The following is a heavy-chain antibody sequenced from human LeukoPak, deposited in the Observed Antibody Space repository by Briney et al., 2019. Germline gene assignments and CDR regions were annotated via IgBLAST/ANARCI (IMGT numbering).Heavy chain of an antibody. J-gene: IGHJ2*01. D-gene: IGHD3-22*01. CDR1: GGTFSSYA. Sequence: SVKVSCKASGGTFSSYAISWVRQAPGQGLEWMGGIIPIFGTANYAQKFQGRVTITADKSTSTAYMELSSLRSEDTAVYYCARAWVVVTPRDWYFDLWGRGTLVTVSS. V-gene: IGHV1-69*06. CDR2: IIPIFGTA. CDR3: ARAWVVVTPRDWYFDL.